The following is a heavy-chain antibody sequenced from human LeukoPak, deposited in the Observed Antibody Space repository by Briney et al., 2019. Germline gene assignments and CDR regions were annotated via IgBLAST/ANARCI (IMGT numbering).Heavy chain of an antibody. Sequence: GGSLRLSCAASGFTVSSNYMSWVRQAPGKGLEWVSVIYSGGSTHYADSVKGRFTIARDDPENTLFLQMNSLRAEDTAVYYCAKATGYLLWGQGTLVTVSS. CDR2: IYSGGST. CDR1: GFTVSSNY. CDR3: AKATGYLL. V-gene: IGHV3-53*01. J-gene: IGHJ4*02. D-gene: IGHD1-14*01.